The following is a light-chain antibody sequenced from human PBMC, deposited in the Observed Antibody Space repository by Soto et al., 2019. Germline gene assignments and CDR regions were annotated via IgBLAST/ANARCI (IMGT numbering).Light chain of an antibody. CDR2: DTF. J-gene: IGKJ2*01. CDR1: QRVNSY. V-gene: IGKV3-11*01. CDR3: QHRTSRYT. Sequence: PGERATLSCTASQRVNSYLAWYQHRPGQAPRLLIYDTFNRATGVPARFSGSGSGTDFTLTISSLEPEDFAVYYCQHRTSRYTFGQGTKVETK.